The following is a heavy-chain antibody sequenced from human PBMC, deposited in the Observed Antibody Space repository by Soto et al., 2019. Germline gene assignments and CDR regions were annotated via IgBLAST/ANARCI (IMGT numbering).Heavy chain of an antibody. V-gene: IGHV3-23*01. J-gene: IGHJ4*02. D-gene: IGHD6-19*01. CDR3: AKVSAVAYYFDY. CDR1: GFTFSSYA. Sequence: PGGSLRLSCAASGFTFSSYAMSWVRQAPGKGLEWVSAISGSGGSTYYADSVKGQFTISRDNSKNTLYLQMNSLRAEDTAVYYCAKVSAVAYYFDYWGQGTLVTVSS. CDR2: ISGSGGST.